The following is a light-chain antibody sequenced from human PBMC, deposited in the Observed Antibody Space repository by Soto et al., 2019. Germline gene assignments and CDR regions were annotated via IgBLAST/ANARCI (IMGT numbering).Light chain of an antibody. CDR1: SSDVGGYNY. J-gene: IGLJ2*01. Sequence: QSALTQPASVSGSPGQSITISCTGTSSDVGGYNYVSWYQQHPGKAPKLMIYDVSNRPSGVSNRFSGSKSGNTASLTISGLQAEDEADYYCSSYTSSSTPVVFGGATNFTVL. CDR2: DVS. V-gene: IGLV2-14*01. CDR3: SSYTSSSTPVV.